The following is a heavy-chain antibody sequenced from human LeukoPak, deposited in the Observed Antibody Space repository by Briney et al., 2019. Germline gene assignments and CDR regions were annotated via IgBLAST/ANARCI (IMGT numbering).Heavy chain of an antibody. CDR3: AREEDYYYYGMDV. Sequence: ASVKVSCKASGYTFTSYGISWVRQAPGQGLEWVGWISGYNGNTNYAQKLQGRVTMTTDTSTSTAYMELRSLRSDDTAVYYCAREEDYYYYGMDVWGQGTTVTVSS. J-gene: IGHJ6*02. CDR2: ISGYNGNT. CDR1: GYTFTSYG. V-gene: IGHV1-18*01.